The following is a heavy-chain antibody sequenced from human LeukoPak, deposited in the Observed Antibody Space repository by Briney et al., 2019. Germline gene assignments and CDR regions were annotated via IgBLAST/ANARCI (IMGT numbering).Heavy chain of an antibody. Sequence: GGSLRLSCAASGFTFSSNYMSWVRQAPGKGLEWVSVIYSGGSTYYADSVRGRFTISRDNSKNTLYLQMNSLRAEDTAVYYCARTRFGELLGAFDIWGQGTMVTVSS. J-gene: IGHJ3*02. CDR2: IYSGGST. D-gene: IGHD3-10*01. CDR3: ARTRFGELLGAFDI. V-gene: IGHV3-53*01. CDR1: GFTFSSNY.